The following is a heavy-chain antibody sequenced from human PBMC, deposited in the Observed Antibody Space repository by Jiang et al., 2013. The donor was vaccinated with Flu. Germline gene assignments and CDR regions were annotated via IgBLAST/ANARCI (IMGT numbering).Heavy chain of an antibody. D-gene: IGHD3-10*01. Sequence: GAEVKKPGASVKVSCKASGYTFTNFGINWVRQAPGQGLEWMGWISGDTGNTIYSDNLQGRVAMTTDTSTSTAYMELSSLRSDDSAVYFCARTAMIDYYGSGSYYPFDYWGQGTLVTVSS. V-gene: IGHV1-18*01. CDR1: GYTFTNFG. CDR3: ARTAMIDYYGSGSYYPFDY. J-gene: IGHJ4*02. CDR2: ISGDTGNT.